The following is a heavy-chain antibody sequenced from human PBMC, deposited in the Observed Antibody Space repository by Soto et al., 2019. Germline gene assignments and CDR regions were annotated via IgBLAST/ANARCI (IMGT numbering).Heavy chain of an antibody. CDR2: IYYSGST. V-gene: IGHV4-59*01. CDR1: GGSISSYY. J-gene: IGHJ6*02. D-gene: IGHD6-6*01. CDR3: ARGGDSSSSAGMDV. Sequence: SETLSLTCTVSGGSISSYYWSWIRQPPGKGLEWIGYIYYSGSTNYNPSLKSRVTISVDTSKDQFSLKLSSVTAADTAVYYCARGGDSSSSAGMDVWGQGTTVTVSS.